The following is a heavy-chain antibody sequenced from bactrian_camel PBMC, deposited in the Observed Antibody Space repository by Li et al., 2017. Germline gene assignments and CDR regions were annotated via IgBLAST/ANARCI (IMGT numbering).Heavy chain of an antibody. CDR2: ITSDGTT. CDR1: GRILGSCG. V-gene: IGHV3S53*01. J-gene: IGHJ4*01. Sequence: VQLVESGGGSVQAGGSLKLSCLASGRILGSCGKAWYRQAPGKGRELVSRITSDGTTTYSDSVKGRFTISQDAAKSTLYLQMNSLKPEDSATYYCAADFWCNGWEYRFAYRGQGTQVTVS. CDR3: AADFWCNGWEYRFAY. D-gene: IGHD3*01.